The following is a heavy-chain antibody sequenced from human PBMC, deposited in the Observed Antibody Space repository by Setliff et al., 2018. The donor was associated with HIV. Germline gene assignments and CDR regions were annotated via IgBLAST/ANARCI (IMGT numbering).Heavy chain of an antibody. CDR1: GGSFSAYY. D-gene: IGHD6-19*01. V-gene: IGHV4-34*01. CDR2: IDHTGSA. Sequence: SETLSLTCAVSGGSFSAYYWTWIRQSPHKGLEWVGEIDHTGSAYYNPSLTSRVTMSVDTSKNRFSLELSSVTAADTALYYCARGPRVSAAVVETPSAYWGQGTRVTVSS. CDR3: ARGPRVSAAVVETPSAY. J-gene: IGHJ4*02.